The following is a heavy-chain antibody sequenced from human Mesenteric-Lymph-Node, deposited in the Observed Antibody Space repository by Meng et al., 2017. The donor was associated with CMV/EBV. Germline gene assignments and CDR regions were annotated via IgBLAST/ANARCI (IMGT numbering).Heavy chain of an antibody. CDR2: MNPNSGNT. CDR3: AKGAALAGGDYYYGMDV. Sequence: ASVKVSCKASGYTFTGYDINWVRQATGQGLEWMGWMNPNSGNTGYAQKFQGRVTITRNTSISTAYMELSSLRSEDTAVYYCAKGAALAGGDYYYGMDVWRQGTTVTVSS. V-gene: IGHV1-8*03. J-gene: IGHJ6*02. D-gene: IGHD2-8*02. CDR1: GYTFTGYD.